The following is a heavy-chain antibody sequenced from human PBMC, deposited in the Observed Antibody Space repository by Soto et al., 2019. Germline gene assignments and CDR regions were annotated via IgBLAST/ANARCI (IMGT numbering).Heavy chain of an antibody. J-gene: IGHJ4*02. CDR2: IYYLGST. D-gene: IGHD3-10*01. CDR1: GGSMSEYF. V-gene: IGHV4-59*01. Sequence: SSETLSLTCTDSGGSMSEYFWSWVRQSPGKGLEWIGYIYYLGSTDYNPSLKSRVTMSVDTSKRQFSLKLSSVTAADTAIYYCARDGYDGSGSPYPAYWGPGIQVTVSS. CDR3: ARDGYDGSGSPYPAY.